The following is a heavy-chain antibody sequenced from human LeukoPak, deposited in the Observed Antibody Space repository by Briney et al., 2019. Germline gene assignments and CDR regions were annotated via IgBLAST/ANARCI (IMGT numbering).Heavy chain of an antibody. D-gene: IGHD4-17*01. Sequence: SETLSLTCTVSGGSISSYYWSWIRQPPGKGLEWIGEINHSGSTNYNPSLKSRVTISVDTSKNQFSLKLSSVTAADTAVYYCARGVTSTVTIDYWGQGTLVTVSS. J-gene: IGHJ4*02. CDR2: INHSGST. CDR3: ARGVTSTVTIDY. CDR1: GGSISSYY. V-gene: IGHV4-34*01.